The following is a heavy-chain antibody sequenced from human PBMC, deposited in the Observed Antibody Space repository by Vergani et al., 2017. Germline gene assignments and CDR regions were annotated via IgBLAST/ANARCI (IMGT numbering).Heavy chain of an antibody. CDR1: GFTFSSYG. Sequence: QVQLVESGGGVVQPGRSLRLSCAASGFTFSSYGMHWVRQAPGKGLEWVAVIWYDGSNKYYADSVKGRFTISRDNSKNTLYLQMNSLRAEDTAVYYCAREHSSSPFYYYYYMDVWGKGTTVTVSS. D-gene: IGHD6-6*01. CDR3: AREHSSSPFYYYYYMDV. CDR2: IWYDGSNK. V-gene: IGHV3-33*01. J-gene: IGHJ6*03.